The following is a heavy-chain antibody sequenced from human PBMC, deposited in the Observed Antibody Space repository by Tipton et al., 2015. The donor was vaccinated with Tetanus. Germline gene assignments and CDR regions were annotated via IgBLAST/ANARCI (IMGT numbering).Heavy chain of an antibody. CDR2: IYFNGST. V-gene: IGHV4-59*12. J-gene: IGHJ4*02. Sequence: GLVKPSETLSLTCTVSGGSISAYYWSWIRQPPGKGLEWIGYIYFNGSTKYNPSLKSRVAISVDASKTQFSLKLSSVTPEDTAVYYCARSLGSGRYFDYWGQGTLVTVSS. CDR3: ARSLGSGRYFDY. D-gene: IGHD6-19*01. CDR1: GGSISAYY.